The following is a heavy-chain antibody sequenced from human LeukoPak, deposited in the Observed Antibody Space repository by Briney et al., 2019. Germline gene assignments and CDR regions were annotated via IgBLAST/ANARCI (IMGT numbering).Heavy chain of an antibody. Sequence: SETLSLTCAVYGGSFSGYYWSWVRQPPGKGLEWIGEINHSGSTNYNPSLKSGVTISVDTSKNQFSLKLSSVTAADTAVYYCARGVKYQLLLNWFDPWGQGTLVTVSS. V-gene: IGHV4-34*01. J-gene: IGHJ5*02. CDR2: INHSGST. D-gene: IGHD2-2*01. CDR1: GGSFSGYY. CDR3: ARGVKYQLLLNWFDP.